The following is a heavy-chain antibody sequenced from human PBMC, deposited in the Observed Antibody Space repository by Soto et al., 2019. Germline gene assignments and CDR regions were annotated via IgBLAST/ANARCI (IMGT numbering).Heavy chain of an antibody. CDR3: ARDPNIVATMGCIYSYYGMDV. CDR2: IKQDGSEK. CDR1: GFTFSSYW. V-gene: IGHV3-7*01. Sequence: EVQLVESGGGLVQPGGSLRLSCAASGFTFSSYWMSWVRQAPGKGLEWVANIKQDGSEKYYVDSVKGRFTISRDNAKNSLYLQMNSLRAEDTAVYYCARDPNIVATMGCIYSYYGMDVWGQGTTVTVSS. J-gene: IGHJ6*02. D-gene: IGHD5-12*01.